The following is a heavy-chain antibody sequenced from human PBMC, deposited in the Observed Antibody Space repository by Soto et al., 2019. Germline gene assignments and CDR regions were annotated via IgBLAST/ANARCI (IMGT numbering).Heavy chain of an antibody. V-gene: IGHV3-30*04. CDR2: VSFDGKVT. J-gene: IGHJ4*02. D-gene: IGHD2-21*02. CDR1: GCTYHGLS. CDR3: AREPYGDSQYFDY. Sequence: SCTGAGCTYHGLSRHRVRQGPDKSLEWVAVVSFDGKVTYYADSVKGRFTVSRDISKNTIYLQANSLRPEDTAVYYCAREPYGDSQYFDYGGQGTPVTVSS.